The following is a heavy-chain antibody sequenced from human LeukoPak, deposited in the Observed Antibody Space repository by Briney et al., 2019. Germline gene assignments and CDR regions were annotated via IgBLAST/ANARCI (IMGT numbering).Heavy chain of an antibody. Sequence: GGSLRLSCAASGFTFSSYSMNWVRQAPGKGLEWVSYISSSSSTIYYADSVKGRFTVSRDNAKNSLYLQMNSLRDGDTAVYYCARLPLSGLWFDPWGQGTLVTVSS. CDR2: ISSSSSTI. CDR3: ARLPLSGLWFDP. CDR1: GFTFSSYS. D-gene: IGHD3/OR15-3a*01. V-gene: IGHV3-48*02. J-gene: IGHJ5*02.